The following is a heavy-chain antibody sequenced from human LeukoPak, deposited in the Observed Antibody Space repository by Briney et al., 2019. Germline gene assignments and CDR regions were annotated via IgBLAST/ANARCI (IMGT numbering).Heavy chain of an antibody. CDR1: GDILTRHY. V-gene: IGHV1-46*01. CDR3: ARDNSARDTAWWFDP. Sequence: GASVKVSCKASGDILTRHYMHWVRQAPGQGLEWMGIINPTGDTTRYAQKFQGRVTMTWDMSTSTDYMELSSLTAEDTAVYFCARDNSARDTAWWFDPWGQGTLVTVSS. CDR2: INPTGDTT. D-gene: IGHD3-10*01. J-gene: IGHJ5*02.